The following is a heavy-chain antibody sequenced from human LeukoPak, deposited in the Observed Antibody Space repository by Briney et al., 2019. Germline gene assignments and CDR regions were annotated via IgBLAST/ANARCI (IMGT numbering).Heavy chain of an antibody. J-gene: IGHJ3*02. CDR1: GYSFTTYW. V-gene: IGHV5-51*01. CDR2: IYPGDSDT. CDR3: ARRTSSAWESGAFDI. Sequence: GESLKISCKASGYSFTTYWIGWVRRMPGKGLEWMANIYPGDSDTKYSPPFQGQVTISADKSINTAYLQWTSLKDSDTAMYYCARRTSSAWESGAFDIWGHGTLVIVSS. D-gene: IGHD1-26*01.